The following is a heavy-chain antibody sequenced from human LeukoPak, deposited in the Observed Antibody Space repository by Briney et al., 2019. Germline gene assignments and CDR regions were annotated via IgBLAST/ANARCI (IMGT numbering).Heavy chain of an antibody. CDR3: ARTYCTNGVCYEFDY. D-gene: IGHD2-8*01. J-gene: IGHJ4*02. CDR2: IWYDGSNK. V-gene: IGHV3-33*01. Sequence: GGSLRLSCAASGFTFSSYGMHWVRQAPGKGLEWVAVIWYDGSNKYYADSVKGRFTISGDNSKNTLYLQMNSLRAEDTAVYYCARTYCTNGVCYEFDYWGQGTLVTVSS. CDR1: GFTFSSYG.